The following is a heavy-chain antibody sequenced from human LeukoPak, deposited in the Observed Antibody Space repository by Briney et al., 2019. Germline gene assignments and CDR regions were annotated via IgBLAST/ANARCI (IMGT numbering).Heavy chain of an antibody. CDR2: INPTGGST. J-gene: IGHJ4*02. CDR1: GYTFTSYY. V-gene: IGHV1-46*01. CDR3: ARGGSVIVVVIDFDY. D-gene: IGHD3-22*01. Sequence: ASVKASCKASGYTFTSYYMHWGRQAPGQGLQWMGIINPTGGSTSYAQKLQGRVTMTRDTSTSTVYMELSSLRSEDTAVYYCARGGSVIVVVIDFDYWGQGTLVTVSS.